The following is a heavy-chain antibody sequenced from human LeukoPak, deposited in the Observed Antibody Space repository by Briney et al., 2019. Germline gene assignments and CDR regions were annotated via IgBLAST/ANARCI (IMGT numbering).Heavy chain of an antibody. D-gene: IGHD7-27*01. CDR2: IYYSGST. CDR1: GGSISSYS. J-gene: IGHJ4*02. V-gene: IGHV4-59*08. CDR3: ARGFRGDNFDY. Sequence: PSETLSLTCTVSGGSISSYSWSWIRQPPGKGLEWIGYIYYSGSTNYNPSLKSRVTISVGTSKNQFSLKLSSVTAADTAVYFCARGFRGDNFDYWGQGTLVTVSS.